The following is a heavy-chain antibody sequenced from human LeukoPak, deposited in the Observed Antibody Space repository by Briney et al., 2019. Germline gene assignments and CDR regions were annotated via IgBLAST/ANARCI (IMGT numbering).Heavy chain of an antibody. V-gene: IGHV3-11*01. D-gene: IGHD1-26*01. CDR3: AKGWVAVVGATIDY. CDR1: GFTFTDTY. J-gene: IGHJ4*02. Sequence: PGGSLRLSCAVSGFTFTDTYTTWIRQAPGKGLESLSYISPSGTDISYADSVKGRFTISRDNAKNSLYLQMNSLRAEDTAVYYCAKGWVAVVGATIDYWGQGTLVTVSS. CDR2: ISPSGTDI.